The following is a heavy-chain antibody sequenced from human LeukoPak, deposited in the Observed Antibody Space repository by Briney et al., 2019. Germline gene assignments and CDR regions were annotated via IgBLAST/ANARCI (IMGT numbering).Heavy chain of an antibody. D-gene: IGHD5-18*01. CDR1: GISGGSINSYY. Sequence: SETLSLTCSVSGISGGSINSYYWSWIRQPAGKGLEWIGRIYTSGSTNYNPSLKSRVTMSVDTSKNQFSLKLSSVTAADTAVYYCARDNEGYGYWGQGTLVTVSS. CDR3: ARDNEGYGY. CDR2: IYTSGST. V-gene: IGHV4-4*07. J-gene: IGHJ4*02.